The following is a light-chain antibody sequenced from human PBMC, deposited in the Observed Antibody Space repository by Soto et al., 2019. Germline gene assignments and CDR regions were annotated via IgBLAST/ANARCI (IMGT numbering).Light chain of an antibody. CDR2: EDN. CDR3: CSYAGDTTFFV. CDR1: SSDVGSYYH. J-gene: IGLJ1*01. V-gene: IGLV2-23*01. Sequence: QSVLTQPASMSGSPGQSITISCTGTSSDVGSYYHVYWFQQHPGTAPKLIIYEDNQRPSGVSDRFSGSKSGNTASLTISGLQAADEAEYYCCSYAGDTTFFVFGTGTKLTVL.